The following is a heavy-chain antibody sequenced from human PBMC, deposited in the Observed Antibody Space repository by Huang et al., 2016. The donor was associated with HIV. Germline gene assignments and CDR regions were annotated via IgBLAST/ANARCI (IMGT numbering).Heavy chain of an antibody. CDR1: NYNFGSHG. V-gene: IGHV1-18*01. J-gene: IGHJ6*03. CDR2: ISVDNGDR. D-gene: IGHD3-3*01. Sequence: QVQLVQSGAEVKKPGASVKVSCEASNYNFGSHGISWVRKAPGQGLEWMGWISVDNGDRKDEQKFQGRVTMTRETATRTAYMELTSLRVDDTAVYYCARSGFGVVITTTLDYYYMDVWGTGTTVTVSS. CDR3: ARSGFGVVITTTLDYYYMDV.